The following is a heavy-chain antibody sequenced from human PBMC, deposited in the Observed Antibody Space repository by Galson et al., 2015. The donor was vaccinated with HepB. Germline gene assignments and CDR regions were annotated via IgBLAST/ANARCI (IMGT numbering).Heavy chain of an antibody. D-gene: IGHD5-12*01. V-gene: IGHV1-18*01. CDR3: ARGGSGSPPHPFDY. Sequence: SVKVSCKASGYTFSNFIISWVRRAPGQGLEWMAWISANNGNKNYAQKFQGRVTTTTDTFTSTAYMEVRSLRPDDAAVYYCARGGSGSPPHPFDYWGQGTLVTVSS. J-gene: IGHJ4*02. CDR1: GYTFSNFI. CDR2: ISANNGNK.